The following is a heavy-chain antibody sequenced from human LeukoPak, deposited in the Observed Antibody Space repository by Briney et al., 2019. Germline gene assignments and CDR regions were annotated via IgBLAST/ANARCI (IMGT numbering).Heavy chain of an antibody. J-gene: IGHJ6*03. CDR1: GFTLSSYG. D-gene: IGHD3-10*01. CDR2: ISSRSVYI. V-gene: IGHV3-21*01. Sequence: PGGTLSLSCAASGFTLSSYGMSWVRQAPRAGLEWVSSISSRSVYIYYADSAKGRFTISRDSANNHLYLQLSSLGCKDPGECHRSRDGEGVPSPRHMDVWGKGTTVTVSS. CDR3: SRDGEGVPSPRHMDV.